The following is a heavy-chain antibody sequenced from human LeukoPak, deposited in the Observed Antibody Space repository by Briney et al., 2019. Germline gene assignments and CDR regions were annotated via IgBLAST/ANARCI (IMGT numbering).Heavy chain of an antibody. CDR2: IDSDGSST. CDR1: GFTLSSYW. CDR3: ARPPYSSGSFDL. Sequence: GGSLRLSCAASGFTLSSYWMHWVRQAPGKGLVWVSRIDSDGSSTTYADSVKGRFTISRDNAKNTLYLQMNSLRAEDTAVYYCARPPYSSGSFDLWGRGTLVTVSS. J-gene: IGHJ2*01. D-gene: IGHD6-19*01. V-gene: IGHV3-74*01.